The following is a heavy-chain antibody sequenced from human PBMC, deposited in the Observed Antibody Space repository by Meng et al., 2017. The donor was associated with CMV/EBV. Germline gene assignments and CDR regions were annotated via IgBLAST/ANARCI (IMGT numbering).Heavy chain of an antibody. Sequence: GESLKISCAASGFTFSSYNMNWVRQAPGKGLEWVSSITSDSNHHYYAETLKCRSTISRDNSKNSLYLEMNSLRAEDTAVYFCAREGVTILDDAFDMWGQGTMVTVSS. D-gene: IGHD3-3*01. CDR2: ITSDSNHH. J-gene: IGHJ3*02. V-gene: IGHV3-21*01. CDR1: GFTFSSYN. CDR3: AREGVTILDDAFDM.